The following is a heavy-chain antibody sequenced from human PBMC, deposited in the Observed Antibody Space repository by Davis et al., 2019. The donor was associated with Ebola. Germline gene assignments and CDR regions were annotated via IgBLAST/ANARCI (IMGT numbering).Heavy chain of an antibody. CDR2: IYYSGST. Sequence: SETLSLTCTVSGGSISSGGYYWSWIRQHPGKGLEWIGYIYYSGSTNYNPSLKSRVTISVDTSKNQFSLKLSSVTAADTAVYYCARLSGSYPFDYWGQGTLVTVSS. D-gene: IGHD1-26*01. V-gene: IGHV4-61*08. CDR1: GGSISSGGYY. J-gene: IGHJ4*02. CDR3: ARLSGSYPFDY.